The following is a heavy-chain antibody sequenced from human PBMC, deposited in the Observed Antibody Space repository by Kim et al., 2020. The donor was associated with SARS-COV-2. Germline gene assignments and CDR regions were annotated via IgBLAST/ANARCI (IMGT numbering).Heavy chain of an antibody. J-gene: IGHJ4*02. CDR2: ITGSGT. D-gene: IGHD1-26*01. V-gene: IGHV3-23*01. CDR1: GFTFSAYA. CDR3: AKSPGGYRALNFDY. Sequence: GGSLRLSCAAFGFTFSAYAMSWVRQAPGKGLEWVSTITGSGTYYADSVKGRFTISSDNSRNTLYLQMNSLRADDTAVYYCAKSPGGYRALNFDYWGQGTL.